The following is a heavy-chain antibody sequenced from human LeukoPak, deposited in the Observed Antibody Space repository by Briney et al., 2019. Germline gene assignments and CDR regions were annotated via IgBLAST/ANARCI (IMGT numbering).Heavy chain of an antibody. CDR3: AREGLPAARGASDAFDI. CDR2: INPNSGGT. CDR1: GYTFTGYY. Sequence: GASVKASCKASGYTFTGYYMHWVRQAPGQGLEWMGWINPNSGGTTYAQKFQGRVTMTRDTSISTAYMELSRLRSDDTAVYYCAREGLPAARGASDAFDIWGQGTMVTVSS. V-gene: IGHV1-2*02. J-gene: IGHJ3*02. D-gene: IGHD2-2*01.